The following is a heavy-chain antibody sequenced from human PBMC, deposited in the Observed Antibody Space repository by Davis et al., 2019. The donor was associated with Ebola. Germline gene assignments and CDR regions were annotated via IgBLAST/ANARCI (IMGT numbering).Heavy chain of an antibody. CDR2: IPYDGSNK. CDR1: GFTFSSYG. J-gene: IGHJ6*02. V-gene: IGHV3-30*18. Sequence: GGSLRLSCAASGFTFSSYGMHWVRQAPGKGLEWVAVIPYDGSNKYYADSVKGRFTISRDNSKNTLYLQMNSLRAEDTAVYYCAKDGGFGELLVAAYSYYGMDVWGQGTTVTVSS. D-gene: IGHD3-10*01. CDR3: AKDGGFGELLVAAYSYYGMDV.